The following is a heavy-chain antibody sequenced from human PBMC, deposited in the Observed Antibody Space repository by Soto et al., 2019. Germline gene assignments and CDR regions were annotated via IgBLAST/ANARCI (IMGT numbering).Heavy chain of an antibody. CDR3: ARQTSMITFGGVIVSQVLDY. J-gene: IGHJ4*02. D-gene: IGHD3-16*02. Sequence: SETLSLTCTVSGGSISSGGYYWSWIRQHPGKGLEWIGYIYYSGSTYYNPSLKSRVTISVDTSKNQFSLKLSSVTAADTAVYYCARQTSMITFGGVIVSQVLDYWGQGTQVTVSS. CDR1: GGSISSGGYY. CDR2: IYYSGST. V-gene: IGHV4-31*03.